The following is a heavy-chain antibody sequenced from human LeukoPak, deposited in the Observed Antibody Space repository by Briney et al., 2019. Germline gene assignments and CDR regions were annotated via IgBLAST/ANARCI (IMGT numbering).Heavy chain of an antibody. CDR1: GFTVSFYA. CDR3: ANRGDLTKNGISSVLRFLVY. Sequence: PGGSLRLSCAAYGFTVSFYAMSWVRQAPGEGLEWGSVIAGGGSSTYYADSVKGRFTISRDNSKNTLYLQMNSLRVEDTAVYYCANRGDLTKNGISSVLRFLVYWGQGTLVPVSS. J-gene: IGHJ4*02. D-gene: IGHD3-3*01. V-gene: IGHV3-23*01. CDR2: IAGGGSST.